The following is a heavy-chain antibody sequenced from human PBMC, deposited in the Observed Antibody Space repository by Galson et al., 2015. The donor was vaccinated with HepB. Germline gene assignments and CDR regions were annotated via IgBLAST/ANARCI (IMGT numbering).Heavy chain of an antibody. CDR1: GFTFSNAR. J-gene: IGHJ4*02. CDR2: IKSKTDGGTT. V-gene: IGHV3-15*01. Sequence: SLRLSCAASGFTFSNARMSWVRQAPGKGLEWVGHIKSKTDGGTTDYAAPVKGRLTISRDDSKNTLYLQMNSLKTEDTAVYYCTTDLSFWGQGTLVTVSS. CDR3: TTDLSF. D-gene: IGHD3-16*01.